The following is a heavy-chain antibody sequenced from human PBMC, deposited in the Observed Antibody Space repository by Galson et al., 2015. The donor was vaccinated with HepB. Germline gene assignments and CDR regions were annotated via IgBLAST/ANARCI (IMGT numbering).Heavy chain of an antibody. D-gene: IGHD5-24*01. V-gene: IGHV4-39*07. CDR3: AREGWLQPVVNY. CDR1: GASISSSSYY. Sequence: TLSLTCTVSGASISSSSYYWGWIRQPPGKGLEWIGSIYYSGSAYYNPSLQSRVTISVDTSRDQFFLKLSSVTAADTAVYYCAREGWLQPVVNYWGQGILVTVSS. J-gene: IGHJ4*02. CDR2: IYYSGSA.